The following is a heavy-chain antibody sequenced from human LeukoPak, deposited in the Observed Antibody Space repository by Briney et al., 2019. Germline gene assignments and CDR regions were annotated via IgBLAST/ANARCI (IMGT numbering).Heavy chain of an antibody. CDR1: GGSISSSSYY. D-gene: IGHD2-2*01. Sequence: SETLSLTCTVSGGSISSSSYYWGWIRQPPGKGLEWIGSIYYSGSTYYNPSLKSRVTISVDRSKNQFSLKLSSVTAADTAVYYCARKLGYCSSTSCPGYMDVWGKGTTVTVSS. CDR3: ARKLGYCSSTSCPGYMDV. J-gene: IGHJ6*03. V-gene: IGHV4-39*07. CDR2: IYYSGST.